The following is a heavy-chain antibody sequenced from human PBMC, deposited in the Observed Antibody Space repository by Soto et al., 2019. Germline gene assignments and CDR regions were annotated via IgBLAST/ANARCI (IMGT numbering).Heavy chain of an antibody. CDR2: IVPIFGTT. V-gene: IGHV1-69*12. Sequence: QVQLVQSGAEVKKPGSSVKVSCKASGGTFSNYAISWVRQAPGQGLEWMGGIVPIFGTTYYTQKFLGRATLIADGSTTAAYLELSSLRSEDTAIYYCARVEAVAGIYNYHGLDVWGQGTAVSVSS. D-gene: IGHD6-19*01. CDR3: ARVEAVAGIYNYHGLDV. CDR1: GGTFSNYA. J-gene: IGHJ6*02.